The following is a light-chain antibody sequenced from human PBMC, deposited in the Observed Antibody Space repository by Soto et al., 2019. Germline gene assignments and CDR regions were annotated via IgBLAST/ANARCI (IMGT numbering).Light chain of an antibody. CDR2: KDS. CDR1: VLAKKY. CDR3: YSVADNNLGV. Sequence: SSELTQPSSVSVSPGQTARFTCSGDVLAKKYARWFQQKPGQAPVLVIYKDSERPSGIPERFSGFSSGTTVTLTISGAQVEDEADYYCYSVADNNLGVFGGGTKLTVL. V-gene: IGLV3-27*01. J-gene: IGLJ2*01.